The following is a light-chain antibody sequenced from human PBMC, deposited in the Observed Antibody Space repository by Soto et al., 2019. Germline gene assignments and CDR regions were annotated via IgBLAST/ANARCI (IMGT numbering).Light chain of an antibody. CDR3: CSCARGNTHVL. V-gene: IGLV2-23*02. J-gene: IGLJ2*01. Sequence: QSALTQPASVSGSPGQSITISCSGTSSDAGSYNLVSWYQQYPGKAPKLIIYGISQRPSGISDRFSGSKSGTTASLTVSGLLAEDEDDYYCSCARGNTHVLFGGGTKLTVL. CDR1: SSDAGSYNL. CDR2: GIS.